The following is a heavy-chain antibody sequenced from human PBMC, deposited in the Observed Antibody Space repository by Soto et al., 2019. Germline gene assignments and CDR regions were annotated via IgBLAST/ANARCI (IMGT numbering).Heavy chain of an antibody. D-gene: IGHD6-19*01. V-gene: IGHV1-2*04. CDR2: INPNSGGT. CDR1: GYTFTGYY. CDR3: ARGRYSSGWSDAFDI. J-gene: IGHJ3*02. Sequence: GASVKVSCKASGYTFTGYYMHWVRQAPGQGLEWMGWINPNSGGTNYAQKFQGWVTMTRDTSISTAYMELSRLRSDDTAVYYRARGRYSSGWSDAFDIWGQGTMVTVSS.